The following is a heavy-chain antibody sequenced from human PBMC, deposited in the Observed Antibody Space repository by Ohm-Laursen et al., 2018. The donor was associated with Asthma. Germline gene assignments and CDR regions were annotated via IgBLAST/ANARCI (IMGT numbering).Heavy chain of an antibody. Sequence: SLRLSCAASGFTFSSYSMNWVRQAPGKGLEWVSCISSSSSTIYYADSVKGRFTISRDNAKNPLYLQMNSLRAGDTAVYYCARDLTTGTTDYWGQGTLGTVSS. CDR2: ISSSSSTI. J-gene: IGHJ4*02. D-gene: IGHD1-7*01. V-gene: IGHV3-48*01. CDR3: ARDLTTGTTDY. CDR1: GFTFSSYS.